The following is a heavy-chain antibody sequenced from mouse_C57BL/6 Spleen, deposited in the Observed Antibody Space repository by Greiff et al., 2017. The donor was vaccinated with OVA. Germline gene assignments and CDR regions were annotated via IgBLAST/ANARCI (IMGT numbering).Heavy chain of an antibody. J-gene: IGHJ4*01. CDR1: GFSLTSYG. V-gene: IGHV2-2*01. CDR2: IWSGGST. D-gene: IGHD1-1*01. Sequence: QVQLKESGPGLVQPSQSLSITCTVSGFSLTSYGVHWFRQSPGKGLEWLGVIWSGGSTDYNAAFISRLSISKDNSKSQVFFKMNSLQADDTAIYYCARNPHYYGSSYGAMDYWGQGTSVTVSS. CDR3: ARNPHYYGSSYGAMDY.